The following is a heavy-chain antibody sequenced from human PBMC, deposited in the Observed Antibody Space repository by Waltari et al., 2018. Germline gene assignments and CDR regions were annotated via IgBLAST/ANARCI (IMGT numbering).Heavy chain of an antibody. CDR2: IIPTFQKV. CDR1: GGSFPPFG. CDR3: AAGTPLRFFVH. V-gene: IGHV1-69*01. J-gene: IGHJ4*02. Sequence: QVQLVQSGAEVKTPGSSLKVPCKAAGGSFPPFGLSWVRQAPGQGLEWMGGIIPTFQKVAYAHEFQGRVSITADDYTGTAYMELTSLRFEDTAVYYCAAGTPLRFFVHWGQGTRVTVSS.